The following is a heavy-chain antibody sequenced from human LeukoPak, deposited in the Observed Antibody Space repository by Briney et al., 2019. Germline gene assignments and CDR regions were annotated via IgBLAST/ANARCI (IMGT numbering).Heavy chain of an antibody. V-gene: IGHV3-53*01. J-gene: IGHJ4*02. CDR2: IYSGGST. CDR1: GFTVSSNY. Sequence: GGSLRLSCAASGFTVSSNYMSWVRQAPGKGLEWVSVIYSGGSTYYPDSVKGRFTISRDNSKNTLYLQMNSLRAEETAVYYCARATFGDYYDSSGYAPMRWGYYFAYWGQGTLVTVSS. D-gene: IGHD3-22*01. CDR3: ARATFGDYYDSSGYAPMRWGYYFAY.